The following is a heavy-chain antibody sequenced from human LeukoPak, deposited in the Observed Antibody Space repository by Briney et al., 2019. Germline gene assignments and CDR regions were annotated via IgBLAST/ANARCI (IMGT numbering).Heavy chain of an antibody. J-gene: IGHJ4*02. Sequence: PGGSLRLSCAASGFTFTSYSMNWVRQAPGKGLEWVSTISGGGGSTYYADSVKGRFTISRDNSKNTLYLQMNSLRAEDTAVYYCASPYYDFWSGYFNWGQGTLVTVS. CDR3: ASPYYDFWSGYFN. CDR1: GFTFTSYS. CDR2: ISGGGGST. D-gene: IGHD3-3*01. V-gene: IGHV3-23*01.